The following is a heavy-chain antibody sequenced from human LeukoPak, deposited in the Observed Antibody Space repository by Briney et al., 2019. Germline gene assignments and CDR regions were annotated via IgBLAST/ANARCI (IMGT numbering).Heavy chain of an antibody. Sequence: PSETLSLTCAVSGGSISSYYWSWIRQPPGKGLEWIGYIYYSGSTNYNPSLKSRVTISVDTSKNQFSLKLSSVTAADTAVYYCARKNGVGATWYWGQGTLVTVSS. CDR3: ARKNGVGATWY. V-gene: IGHV4-59*08. J-gene: IGHJ4*02. CDR1: GGSISSYY. D-gene: IGHD1-26*01. CDR2: IYYSGST.